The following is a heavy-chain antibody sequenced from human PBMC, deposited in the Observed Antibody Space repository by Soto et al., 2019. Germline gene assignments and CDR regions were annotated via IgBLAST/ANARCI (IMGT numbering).Heavy chain of an antibody. CDR3: ARDRSMVVVVPGY. J-gene: IGHJ4*02. V-gene: IGHV3-30-3*01. D-gene: IGHD2-2*01. Sequence: QVQLVESGGGVVQPGSSLRLSCAASGFTFSSYARHWVRQAPGKGLEWVALISHDGSNKYYADSVKGRFTISRDNLKNMLYLQMNTLRVDDTAVYYCARDRSMVVVVPGYWGQGSLVTVSS. CDR1: GFTFSSYA. CDR2: ISHDGSNK.